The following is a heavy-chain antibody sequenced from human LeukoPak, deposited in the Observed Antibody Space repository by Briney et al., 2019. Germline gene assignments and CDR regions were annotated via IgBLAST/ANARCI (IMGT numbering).Heavy chain of an antibody. CDR1: GYTFTSYG. V-gene: IGHV1-18*01. J-gene: IGHJ6*02. D-gene: IGHD3-3*01. Sequence: ASVKVSCKASGYTFTSYGISWVRQAPGQGLEWMGWISAYNGNTNYAQKLQGRVTMTTDTSTSTAYTELRSLRSDDTAVYYCAREGITILSGMDVWGQGTTVTVSS. CDR2: ISAYNGNT. CDR3: AREGITILSGMDV.